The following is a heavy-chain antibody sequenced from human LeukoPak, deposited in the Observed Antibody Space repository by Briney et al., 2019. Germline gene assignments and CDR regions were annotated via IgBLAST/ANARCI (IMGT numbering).Heavy chain of an antibody. V-gene: IGHV1-8*01. CDR3: ARGTGCTGGSCSYYGMDV. Sequence: GASVKVSCKASGYTFTSYDINWVRQATGQGLEWMGWMNPNSGNTGYAQKFQGRVTITRDTSATTAHMELSSLRSEDTAVYYCARGTGCTGGSCSYYGMDVWGQGTTVTVSS. CDR2: MNPNSGNT. D-gene: IGHD2-15*01. CDR1: GYTFTSYD. J-gene: IGHJ6*02.